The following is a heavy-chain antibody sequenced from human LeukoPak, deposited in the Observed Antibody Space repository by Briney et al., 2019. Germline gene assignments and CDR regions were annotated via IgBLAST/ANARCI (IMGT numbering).Heavy chain of an antibody. CDR2: IYHSGST. CDR3: ARDSSITIFGVVIHDAFDI. Sequence: SETLSLTCTVSGYSISSGYYWGWIRQPPGKGLEWIGSIYHSGSTYYNPSLKSRVTISVDTSKNQFSLKLSSVTAADTAVYYCARDSSITIFGVVIHDAFDIWGQGTMVTVSS. V-gene: IGHV4-38-2*02. J-gene: IGHJ3*02. D-gene: IGHD3-3*01. CDR1: GYSISSGYY.